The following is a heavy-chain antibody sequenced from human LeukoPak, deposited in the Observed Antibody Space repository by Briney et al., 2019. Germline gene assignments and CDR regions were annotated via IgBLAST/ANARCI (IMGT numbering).Heavy chain of an antibody. CDR2: ISSSSSYI. CDR1: GFTFSSYS. D-gene: IGHD6-13*01. Sequence: GGSLRLSCAASGFTFSSYSMNWVRQAPGKGLEWVSSISSSSSYIYYADSVKGRFTISRDNAKNSLYLQMNSLRAEDTAVYYCATGYSSSWYWSDPWGQGTLVTVSS. CDR3: ATGYSSSWYWSDP. V-gene: IGHV3-21*01. J-gene: IGHJ5*02.